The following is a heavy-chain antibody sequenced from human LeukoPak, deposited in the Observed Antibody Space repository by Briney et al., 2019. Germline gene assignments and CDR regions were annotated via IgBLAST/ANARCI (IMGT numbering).Heavy chain of an antibody. J-gene: IGHJ4*02. CDR1: GNSVTSYY. CDR3: ARLSDLYNGTYLLDS. D-gene: IGHD1-26*01. Sequence: SETLSLTCSVSGNSVTSYYWSWTRQPPGKGLEWVGYGDHFGGAIYNPSLKSRVTISVDTSNNQFSLTLTSVTAADTAVYHCARLSDLYNGTYLLDSWSQGTLVTVSS. CDR2: GDHFGGA. V-gene: IGHV4-59*08.